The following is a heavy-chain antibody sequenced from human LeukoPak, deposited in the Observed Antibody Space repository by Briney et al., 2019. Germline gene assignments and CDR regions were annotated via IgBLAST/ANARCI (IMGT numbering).Heavy chain of an antibody. J-gene: IGHJ4*02. CDR1: GYTFTSYG. CDR2: ISAYNGNT. Sequence: GASVKVSCKASGYTFTSYGISWVRQAPGQGLEWMGWISAYNGNTNYVQKLQGRVTMTTDTSTSTAYMELRSLRSDDTAVYYCARDTPSIVVVVAANLDYWGQGTLVTVSS. CDR3: ARDTPSIVVVVAANLDY. V-gene: IGHV1-18*01. D-gene: IGHD2-15*01.